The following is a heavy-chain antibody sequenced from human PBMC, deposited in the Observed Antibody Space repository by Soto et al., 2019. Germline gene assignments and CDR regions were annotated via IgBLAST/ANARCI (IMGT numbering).Heavy chain of an antibody. Sequence: QITLKESGPTLVKPTQTLTLTCSFSGFPRRTTGVGVAWIRQPPGKALEWLAPIYWNDDKRYSPRLKNSFTITKDTSQYQVVLTMTNMDPVDTATYDCIHGTDYFAYWGQGVLVTVSS. CDR3: IHGTDYFAY. CDR2: IYWNDDK. J-gene: IGHJ4*02. V-gene: IGHV2-5*01. CDR1: GFPRRTTGVG.